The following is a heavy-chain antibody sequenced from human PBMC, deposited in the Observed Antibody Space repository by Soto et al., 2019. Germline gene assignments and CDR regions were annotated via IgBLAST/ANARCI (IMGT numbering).Heavy chain of an antibody. CDR3: AREGALKPFSS. CDR1: GFTFSNYN. Sequence: LRLSCVASGFTFSNYNMNWVRQAPGKGLEWVSHISGTSVYIHYADSVRGRFTISRDNAKNSVYLQMDSLRAEDTAVYYCAREGALKPFSSWGPGALVTVSS. V-gene: IGHV3-21*01. CDR2: ISGTSVYI. J-gene: IGHJ5*02.